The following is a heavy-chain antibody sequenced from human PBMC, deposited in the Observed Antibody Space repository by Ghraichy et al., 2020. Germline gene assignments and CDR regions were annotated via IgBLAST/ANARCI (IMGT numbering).Heavy chain of an antibody. D-gene: IGHD4-11*01. CDR1: GFTFSSYA. CDR3: LKDVSRRVTTPYNWFDP. CDR2: ISSNGGST. V-gene: IGHV3-64D*06. J-gene: IGHJ5*02. Sequence: GGSLRLTCSASGFTFSSYAMHWVRQAPGKGLEYVSAISSNGGSTYYADSVKGRFTISRDNSKNTLYLQMSSLRAEDTAVYYCLKDVSRRVTTPYNWFDPWGQGTLVTVSS.